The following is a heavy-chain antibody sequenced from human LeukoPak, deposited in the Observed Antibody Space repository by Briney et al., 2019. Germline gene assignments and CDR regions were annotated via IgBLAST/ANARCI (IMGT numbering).Heavy chain of an antibody. J-gene: IGHJ4*02. Sequence: ASVKVSCKASGYTFTSDYMHWVRQAPGQGLEWMGRIIPILGIANYAQKLQGRVTMTTDTSTSTAYMELRSLRSDDTAVYYCARGYSYGRAIDYWGQGTLVTVSS. CDR3: ARGYSYGRAIDY. V-gene: IGHV1-18*04. D-gene: IGHD5-18*01. CDR2: IIPILGIA. CDR1: GYTFTSDY.